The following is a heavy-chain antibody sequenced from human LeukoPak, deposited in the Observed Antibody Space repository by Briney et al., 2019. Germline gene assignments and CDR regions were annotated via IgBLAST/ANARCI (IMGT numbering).Heavy chain of an antibody. V-gene: IGHV3-23*01. CDR3: AKDQDPHSYGSGSYAPFDY. CDR1: GFTFSSYA. CDR2: ISGSGGST. J-gene: IGHJ4*02. Sequence: GGSLRLSCAASGFTFSSYAMGWVRQAPGKGLEWVSHISGSGGSTKYSGSVKGRFTISRDNSKNTLYLQINSLGADDTAVYYCAKDQDPHSYGSGSYAPFDYWGQGTLVTVSS. D-gene: IGHD3-10*01.